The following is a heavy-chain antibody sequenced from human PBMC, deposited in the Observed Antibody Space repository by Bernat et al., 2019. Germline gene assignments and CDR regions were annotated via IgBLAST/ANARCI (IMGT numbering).Heavy chain of an antibody. J-gene: IGHJ5*02. CDR3: ARGPRFWSGYRFYDP. D-gene: IGHD3-3*01. CDR1: GGSISSYY. V-gene: IGHV4-59*01. Sequence: QVQLQESGPGLVKPSETLSLTCTVSGGSISSYYWSWIRQPPGKGLEWIGYIYYSGSTNYNPSLKSRVTISVDTSKNQFSLKLSSVTAADTAVYYCARGPRFWSGYRFYDPRGQGTLVTVSS. CDR2: IYYSGST.